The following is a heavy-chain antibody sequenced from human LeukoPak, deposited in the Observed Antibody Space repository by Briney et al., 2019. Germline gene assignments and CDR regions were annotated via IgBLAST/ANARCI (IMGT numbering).Heavy chain of an antibody. CDR3: ARVGGSSSWSLDYYFDY. V-gene: IGHV1-18*01. CDR1: GYTFTSYG. J-gene: IGHJ4*02. D-gene: IGHD6-13*01. Sequence: ASVKVSCKASGYTFTSYGIGWVRQAPGQGLEWMGRISAYNGNTNYAQKLQGRVTMTTDTSTSTAYMELRSLRSDDTAVYYCARVGGSSSWSLDYYFDYWGQGTLVTVS. CDR2: ISAYNGNT.